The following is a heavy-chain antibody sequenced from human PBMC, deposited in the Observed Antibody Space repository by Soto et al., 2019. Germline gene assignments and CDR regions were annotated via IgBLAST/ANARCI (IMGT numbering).Heavy chain of an antibody. V-gene: IGHV1-69*01. CDR2: IIPIFGKT. Sequence: QEQLVQSGDEVKKPGSSLRVSCKASGDTISHYGVSWVRQAPGQGLEWMGGIIPIFGKTTYAQRFQGRLTITAGESTATSYMELSSLKSDDAAVYYCARLVRLRHYFDSWGQGTRVTVSS. CDR3: ARLVRLRHYFDS. J-gene: IGHJ4*02. D-gene: IGHD1-26*01. CDR1: GDTISHYG.